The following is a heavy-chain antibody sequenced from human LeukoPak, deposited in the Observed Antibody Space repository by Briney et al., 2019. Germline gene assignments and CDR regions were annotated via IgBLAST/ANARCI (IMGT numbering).Heavy chain of an antibody. Sequence: SETLSLTCTVSGDSISSGGYYWSWIRQHPGKGLEWIAYIYYSGSPTYNPSLKSRVTISVDTSKNQFSLQLSSVTAADTAVYYCARGAVITAGWYFDLWGRGTLVTVSS. V-gene: IGHV4-61*08. D-gene: IGHD4-23*01. CDR3: ARGAVITAGWYFDL. CDR2: IYYSGSP. CDR1: GDSISSGGYY. J-gene: IGHJ2*01.